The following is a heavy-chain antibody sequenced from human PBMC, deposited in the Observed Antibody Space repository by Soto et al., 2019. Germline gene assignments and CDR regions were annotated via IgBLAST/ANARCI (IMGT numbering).Heavy chain of an antibody. J-gene: IGHJ4*02. Sequence: ASVKGSCKAAGYSFTSYAMHWVRQAPGQSLEWMGWINAGNGNTKYSQKFQGRVTITRDTSASTAYMELSSLRSEDTAVYYCARAPSSIAARNYFDYWGQGTLVTVSS. CDR3: ARAPSSIAARNYFDY. V-gene: IGHV1-3*01. D-gene: IGHD6-6*01. CDR1: GYSFTSYA. CDR2: INAGNGNT.